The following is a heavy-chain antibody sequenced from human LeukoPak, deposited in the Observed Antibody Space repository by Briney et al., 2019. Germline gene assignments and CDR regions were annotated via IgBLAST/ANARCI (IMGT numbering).Heavy chain of an antibody. CDR3: ARDQLGGDPGNYYYYYMDV. D-gene: IGHD4-17*01. Sequence: PGGSLRLSCTTSGFSFADYAISWFRQAPGKGLEWVSFLRSKIYGGAAEYAASVKGRFTISREDSKGIAYLHMNNLKTEDTAVYYCARDQLGGDPGNYYYYYMDVWGKGTTVTVSS. CDR1: GFSFADYA. CDR2: LRSKIYGGAA. V-gene: IGHV3-49*03. J-gene: IGHJ6*03.